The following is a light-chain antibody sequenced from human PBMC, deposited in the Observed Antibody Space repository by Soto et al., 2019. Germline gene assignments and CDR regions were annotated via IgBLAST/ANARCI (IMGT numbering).Light chain of an antibody. J-gene: IGKJ4*01. CDR2: AAS. CDR1: QTISIY. CDR3: QQSYSTPLT. V-gene: IGKV1-39*01. Sequence: DLQMTQSPSSLSASVGDRVTITCRTSQTISIYLNWYQQKPGKAPKILIYAASSLQSGVPSRFSGSGSGTDFTLTITSLQSEDFATYYCQQSYSTPLTFGGGTKVEIK.